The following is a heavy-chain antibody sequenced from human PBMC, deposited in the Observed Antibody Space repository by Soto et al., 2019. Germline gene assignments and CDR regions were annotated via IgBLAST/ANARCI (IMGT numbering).Heavy chain of an antibody. D-gene: IGHD2-15*01. CDR1: GVSISSSVYY. CDR2: IDYNGVT. Sequence: PSDTLSLTCSVSGVSISSSVYYWPWIRQPPGKAVECNRSIDYNGVTCSNPSLKGRVAISKDTAKNKFSPQLTSVTAADTACYYCGRVLVAATRHTGPDYWGQRTQVTVSS. J-gene: IGHJ4*02. V-gene: IGHV4-39*02. CDR3: GRVLVAATRHTGPDY.